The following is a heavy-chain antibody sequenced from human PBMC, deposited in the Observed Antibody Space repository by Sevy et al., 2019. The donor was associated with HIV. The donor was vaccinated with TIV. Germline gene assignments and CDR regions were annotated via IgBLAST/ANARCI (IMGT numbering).Heavy chain of an antibody. D-gene: IGHD4-17*01. CDR1: GFTFSSSG. Sequence: GGSLRLSCAASGFTFSSSGMHWVRQAPGKGLEWVTSIRYDGTTKYYADSVKGRFTISRDNSKSTLYLQMNSLRDEDTGVYFCAKLGSTTLTTSDAFDIWGQGTLVTVSS. V-gene: IGHV3-30*02. CDR2: IRYDGTTK. CDR3: AKLGSTTLTTSDAFDI. J-gene: IGHJ3*02.